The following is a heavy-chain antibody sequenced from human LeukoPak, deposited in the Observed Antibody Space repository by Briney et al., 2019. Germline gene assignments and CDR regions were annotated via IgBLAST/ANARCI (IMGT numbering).Heavy chain of an antibody. CDR2: IYYDGSEK. J-gene: IGHJ4*02. Sequence: GGSLRLSCATSGLTFRNYGMHWVRQTPGKGLEWVAIIYYDGSEKSYADSVKGRFTISRDNSKNTVYLQMNSLRAEDTAIYYCAKTSRGNSGYDSPFHYWGQGTLVTVSS. D-gene: IGHD5-12*01. CDR3: AKTSRGNSGYDSPFHY. CDR1: GLTFRNYG. V-gene: IGHV3-33*06.